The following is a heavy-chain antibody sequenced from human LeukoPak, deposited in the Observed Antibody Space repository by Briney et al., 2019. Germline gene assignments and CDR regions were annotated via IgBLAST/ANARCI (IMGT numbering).Heavy chain of an antibody. CDR3: ARGKGKQQLVRSYMDV. J-gene: IGHJ6*03. CDR2: INHSGST. D-gene: IGHD6-13*01. CDR1: GGSFSGYY. V-gene: IGHV4-34*01. Sequence: PSETLSLTCAVYGGSFSGYYWSWIRQPPGKGLEWIGEINHSGSTNYNPSLKSRVTISVDTSKNQFSLKLSSVTAADTAVYYCARGKGKQQLVRSYMDVWGKGTTVTVSS.